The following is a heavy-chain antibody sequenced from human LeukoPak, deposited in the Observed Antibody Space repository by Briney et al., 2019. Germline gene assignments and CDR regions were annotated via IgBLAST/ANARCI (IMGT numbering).Heavy chain of an antibody. CDR1: GFTFSGYA. D-gene: IGHD6-13*01. CDR3: AKVGSSSSYYFDY. CDR2: ISGSGVST. V-gene: IGHV3-23*01. J-gene: IGHJ4*02. Sequence: GGSLRLSCAASGFTFSGYAMNWGRQAPGKGLEWVSAISGSGVSTYYADSVEGRFTISRDNSKKTLYLQVNSLRAEDTAVYYCAKVGSSSSYYFDYWGRGTLVTVSS.